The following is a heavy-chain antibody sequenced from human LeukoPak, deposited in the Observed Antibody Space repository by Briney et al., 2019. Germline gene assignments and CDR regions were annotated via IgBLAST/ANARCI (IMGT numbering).Heavy chain of an antibody. V-gene: IGHV3-11*04. CDR1: GFTLSDYH. Sequence: GGSLRLSCAASGFTLSDYHMTWIRQAPGKGLEWVSYISSGASSIYYADSVKGRFTISRDNAETSLYLQMNSLRAEDTAVYYCANQRRDSSSSSFRFHFDYWGQGTLVTVSS. J-gene: IGHJ4*02. CDR2: ISSGASSI. D-gene: IGHD6-6*01. CDR3: ANQRRDSSSSSFRFHFDY.